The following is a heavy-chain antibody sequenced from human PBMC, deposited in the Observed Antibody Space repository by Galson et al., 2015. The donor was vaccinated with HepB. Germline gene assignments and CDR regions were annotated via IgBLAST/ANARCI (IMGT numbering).Heavy chain of an antibody. CDR1: GGSFSGYY. V-gene: IGHV4-34*01. J-gene: IGHJ4*02. CDR3: ASLSARGMVRRPHCSGGSCYPSPDGVADY. D-gene: IGHD2-15*01. CDR2: INHSGST. Sequence: ETLSLTCAVYGGSFSGYYWSWIRQPPGKGLEWIGEINHSGSTNYNPSLKSRVTISVDTSKNQFSLKLSSVTAADTAVYYCASLSARGMVRRPHCSGGSCYPSPDGVADYWGQGTLVTVSS.